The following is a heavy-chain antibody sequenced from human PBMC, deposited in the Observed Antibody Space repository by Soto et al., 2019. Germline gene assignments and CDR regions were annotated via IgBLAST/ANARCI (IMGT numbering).Heavy chain of an antibody. J-gene: IGHJ4*02. Sequence: EVQLLESGGGLVQPGGSLRLSCAASGFTFSSYGMDWVRQAPGKGLEWVSHINANGGDTYYADSVKGRFTISRDNSRDTVSLQMNSLRAEDTAIYYCAKGHGDYLGVYCDYWGQGTLVTVSS. CDR1: GFTFSSYG. CDR2: INANGGDT. V-gene: IGHV3-23*01. CDR3: AKGHGDYLGVYCDY. D-gene: IGHD4-17*01.